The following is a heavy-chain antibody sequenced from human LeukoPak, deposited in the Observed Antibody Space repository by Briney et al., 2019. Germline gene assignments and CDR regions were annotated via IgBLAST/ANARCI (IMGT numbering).Heavy chain of an antibody. V-gene: IGHV3-66*01. CDR1: GFTVSSNY. D-gene: IGHD6-13*01. CDR3: ARGPLPGYSSSWYRGSYFDY. CDR2: IYSGGST. J-gene: IGHJ4*02. Sequence: PGGSLRLSCAASGFTVSSNYMSWVRQAPGKGLEWVSVIYSGGSTYYADSVKGRFTLSRDNSKNTLYLQMNSLRAEDTAVYYCARGPLPGYSSSWYRGSYFDYWGQGTLVTVSS.